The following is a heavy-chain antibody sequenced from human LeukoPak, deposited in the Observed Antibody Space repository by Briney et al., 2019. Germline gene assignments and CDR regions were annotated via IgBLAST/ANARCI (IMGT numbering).Heavy chain of an antibody. CDR3: ARRSSSWKNWFDP. CDR1: GGSIDSNS. V-gene: IGHV4-59*01. Sequence: PSETLSLTCTVSGGSIDSNSWTWIRQPPGKGLEWIGYIYYSGTTNYNPSLKSRVTMSVDMSKNQFSLKLSSVTAADTAVYYCARRSSSWKNWFDPWGQGTWSPSPQ. D-gene: IGHD6-13*01. J-gene: IGHJ5*02. CDR2: IYYSGTT.